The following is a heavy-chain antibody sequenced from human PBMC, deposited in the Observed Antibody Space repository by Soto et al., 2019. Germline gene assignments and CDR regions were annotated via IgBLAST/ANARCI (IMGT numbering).Heavy chain of an antibody. CDR3: ARVDYSNYDEVDY. D-gene: IGHD4-4*01. J-gene: IGHJ4*02. V-gene: IGHV3-53*01. CDR1: GFTVSSNY. CDR2: IYSGGST. Sequence: EVQLVESGGGLIQPGGSLRLSCAASGFTVSSNYMSWVRQAPGKGLEWVSVIYSGGSTYYADSVKGRFTISRDNSKNTLYLQMNSLRAEDTAVYYCARVDYSNYDEVDYWGQGTLVTVSS.